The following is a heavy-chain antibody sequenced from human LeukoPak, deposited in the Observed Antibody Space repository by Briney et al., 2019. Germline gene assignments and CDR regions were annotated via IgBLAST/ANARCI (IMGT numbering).Heavy chain of an antibody. CDR1: GFTFSSYW. V-gene: IGHV3-7*01. Sequence: GGSLRLSCAASGFTFSSYWMSWVRQAPGKGLEWVANIKQDGSEKYYVDSVKGRFTISRDNAKNSLYLQMNSLRAEDTAVYYCARAGGYCSSTSCPYSDYWGQGTLVTVSS. CDR2: IKQDGSEK. D-gene: IGHD2-2*01. CDR3: ARAGGYCSSTSCPYSDY. J-gene: IGHJ4*02.